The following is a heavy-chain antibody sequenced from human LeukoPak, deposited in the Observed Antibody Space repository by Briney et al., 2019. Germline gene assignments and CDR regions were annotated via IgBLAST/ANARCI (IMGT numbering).Heavy chain of an antibody. CDR1: GYTFTSYD. J-gene: IGHJ6*02. Sequence: ASVKVSCKASGYTFTSYDINWVRQAAGQGREGMGWMNPNSGNTGYAQKFQGRVTMTRNTSISTAYMELSSLRSEDTAVYYCARSGPVPYYDFWSGYYTVDYYYYGMDVWGQGTTVTVSS. CDR3: ARSGPVPYYDFWSGYYTVDYYYYGMDV. D-gene: IGHD3-3*01. CDR2: MNPNSGNT. V-gene: IGHV1-8*01.